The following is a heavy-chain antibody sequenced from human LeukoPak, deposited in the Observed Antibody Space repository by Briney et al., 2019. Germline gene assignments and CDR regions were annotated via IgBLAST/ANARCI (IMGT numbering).Heavy chain of an antibody. Sequence: GGSLRLSCAPSWFTVSSNYMSWVRRAPGRGLEWVSLIYIGGNTYYPDSVKGRFSISRDNSKNTLYLQMNSLRAEHTAVYYCARVRAHEHSSGWYVGGQPPTHFDYWGQGTLVTVSS. D-gene: IGHD6-19*01. CDR1: WFTVSSNY. CDR2: IYIGGNT. V-gene: IGHV3-53*01. J-gene: IGHJ4*02. CDR3: ARVRAHEHSSGWYVGGQPPTHFDY.